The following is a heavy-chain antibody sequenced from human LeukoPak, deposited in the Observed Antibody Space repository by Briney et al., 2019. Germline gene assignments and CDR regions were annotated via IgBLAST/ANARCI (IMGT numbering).Heavy chain of an antibody. CDR3: ARGVMATIVQFDY. CDR2: IYYSGST. J-gene: IGHJ4*02. D-gene: IGHD5-24*01. Sequence: SETLSLTCTVSGGSISRYYWSWIRQPPGKGLEWIGYIYYSGSTNYNPSFKSRVTISVDTSKNQFSLKLSSVTAADTAVYYCARGVMATIVQFDYWGQGTLVTVSS. V-gene: IGHV4-59*01. CDR1: GGSISRYY.